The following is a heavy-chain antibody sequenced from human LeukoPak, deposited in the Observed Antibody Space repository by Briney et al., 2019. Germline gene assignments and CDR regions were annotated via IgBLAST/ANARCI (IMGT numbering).Heavy chain of an antibody. Sequence: PGGSLRLSCAASGFTFTNYWMSWVRQAPGKGLEWVANIKKDGTEKYYVDSVRGRFTISRDNAENSLHLQMNSVRAEDTAVYYCVRDGGRYSCASDWGQGTMVIVSS. V-gene: IGHV3-7*01. D-gene: IGHD5-18*01. CDR2: IKKDGTEK. CDR3: VRDGGRYSCASD. J-gene: IGHJ3*01. CDR1: GFTFTNYW.